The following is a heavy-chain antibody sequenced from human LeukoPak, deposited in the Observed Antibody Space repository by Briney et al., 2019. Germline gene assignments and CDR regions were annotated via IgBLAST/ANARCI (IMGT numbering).Heavy chain of an antibody. V-gene: IGHV5-51*01. CDR3: ARGLVGATTDTDY. CDR2: IYPGDSDT. J-gene: IGHJ4*02. Sequence: GESLKISCKGSGYSFTSYWIGWVRQMPGKGLEWMGIIYPGDSDTRYSPSFQGQVTISADKSISTASLQWSSLKASDTAMYSCARGLVGATTDTDYWGQGTLVTVSS. D-gene: IGHD1-26*01. CDR1: GYSFTSYW.